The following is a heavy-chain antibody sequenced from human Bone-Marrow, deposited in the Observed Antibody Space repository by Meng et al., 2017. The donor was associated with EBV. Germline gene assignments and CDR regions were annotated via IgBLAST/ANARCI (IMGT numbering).Heavy chain of an antibody. CDR3: AREEVGAYYWFAT. CDR1: GNNFTKYD. D-gene: IGHD3-16*01. J-gene: IGHJ5*02. V-gene: IGHV1-8*01. CDR2: VNRDSGNT. Sequence: QVRLGQSGAGVKKPGGSVKGYCKNSGNNFTKYDVNWVRQAPGQGLEWLGWVNRDSGNTGYAQKFQDRITMTRDSSTNIAYMELNSLTSDDTAVYYCAREEVGAYYWFATWGQGTLVTVSS.